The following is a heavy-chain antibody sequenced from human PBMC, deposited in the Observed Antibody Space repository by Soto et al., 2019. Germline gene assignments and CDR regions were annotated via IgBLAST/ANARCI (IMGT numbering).Heavy chain of an antibody. CDR1: GGSISSSSYY. CDR2: IYYSGST. V-gene: IGHV4-39*01. Sequence: QLQLQESGPGLVKPSETLSLTCTVSGGSISSSSYYWGWIRQPPGKGLEWIGSIYYSGSTYYNPSLKSRVTISVDTSKNQFSLKLSSVTAADTAVYSCARVGKTRPGYSSRDFDYWGQGTLVTVSS. J-gene: IGHJ4*02. D-gene: IGHD6-13*01. CDR3: ARVGKTRPGYSSRDFDY.